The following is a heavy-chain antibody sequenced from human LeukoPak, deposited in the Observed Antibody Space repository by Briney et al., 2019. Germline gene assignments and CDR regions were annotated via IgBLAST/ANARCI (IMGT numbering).Heavy chain of an antibody. J-gene: IGHJ4*02. CDR1: GFTFDDYG. CDR3: ARIAYDSSGYYYFDY. CDR2: INWNGGST. Sequence: GGSLRLSCAASGFTFDDYGMSWVRQAPGKGLEWVSGINWNGGSTGYADSVKGRFTIPRDNAKNSLYLQMNSLRAEDTALYHCARIAYDSSGYYYFDYWGQGTLVTVSS. V-gene: IGHV3-20*01. D-gene: IGHD3-22*01.